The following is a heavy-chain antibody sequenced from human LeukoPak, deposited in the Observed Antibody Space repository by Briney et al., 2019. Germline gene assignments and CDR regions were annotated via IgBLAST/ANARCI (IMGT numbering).Heavy chain of an antibody. Sequence: ASEKDSCKASGYAFSGYYLNWVRQAPGQGLEWVGWINPNSAGTNFAQKFQGRVTMTRDTSISTAYMELSSLRSDDTAVYFCARDYYDSSGNYNYFDYWGQGTLVTVSS. D-gene: IGHD3-22*01. CDR1: GYAFSGYY. V-gene: IGHV1-2*02. CDR2: INPNSAGT. CDR3: ARDYYDSSGNYNYFDY. J-gene: IGHJ4*02.